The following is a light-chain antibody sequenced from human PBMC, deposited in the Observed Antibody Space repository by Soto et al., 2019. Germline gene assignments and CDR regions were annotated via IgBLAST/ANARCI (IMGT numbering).Light chain of an antibody. Sequence: QSVLTQPASVSGAPVRPIAFSCAGADSGVGGFKYESRYEQYPAKAPKLVMYAASDRPSGVSNRFSGSNSGNTASLSISGLQADVEVYFYCSSYTAYTTYVFGSGTKATVL. CDR3: SSYTAYTTYV. CDR2: AAS. V-gene: IGLV2-14*03. J-gene: IGLJ1*01. CDR1: DSGVGGFKY.